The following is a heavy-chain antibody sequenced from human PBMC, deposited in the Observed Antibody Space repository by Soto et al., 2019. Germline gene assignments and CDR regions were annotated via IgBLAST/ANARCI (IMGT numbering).Heavy chain of an antibody. CDR2: INHSGST. CDR3: ARDKITGLFDY. D-gene: IGHD2-8*02. V-gene: IGHV4-34*01. J-gene: IGHJ4*02. CDR1: GGSFSGYS. Sequence: QVQLQQWGAGLLKPSETLSLTCAVYGGSFSGYSWTWIRQPPGTGLEWIGEINHSGSTNYNPSLPSRVTKSVDTSKRQFSLKLNYVTAADTAVYYCARDKITGLFDYCGQGTLVTVSS.